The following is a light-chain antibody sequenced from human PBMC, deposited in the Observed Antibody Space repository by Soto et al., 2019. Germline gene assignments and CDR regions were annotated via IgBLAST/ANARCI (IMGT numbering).Light chain of an antibody. Sequence: EIVLTQSPGTLSLSPGERATLSCRASQSVSSKYLAWYQQKPGQAPRVLIYGTSIRASGVPERFSGGGSGTDFTLTITRLEPEDFAVYYCQQYNNWPYTFGQGTKLEIK. CDR1: QSVSSKY. CDR2: GTS. CDR3: QQYNNWPYT. J-gene: IGKJ2*01. V-gene: IGKV3-20*01.